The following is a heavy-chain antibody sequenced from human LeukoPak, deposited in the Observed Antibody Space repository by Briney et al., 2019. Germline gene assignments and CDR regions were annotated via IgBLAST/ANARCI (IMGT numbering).Heavy chain of an antibody. J-gene: IGHJ3*02. D-gene: IGHD3-10*01. CDR2: IAGDDDK. V-gene: IGHV2-70*01. Sequence: ESGPTLVNPTQTLXLTCTFSGFSLSTSGMCVSWIRQPTGKALEWLTLIAGDDDKYYSTSLKTRLNISKDTSKNQVVLIMTNMDPVDTATYYCARTLYYGSGSYYNQFGAFDIWGQGTMVTVSS. CDR3: ARTLYYGSGSYYNQFGAFDI. CDR1: GFSLSTSGMC.